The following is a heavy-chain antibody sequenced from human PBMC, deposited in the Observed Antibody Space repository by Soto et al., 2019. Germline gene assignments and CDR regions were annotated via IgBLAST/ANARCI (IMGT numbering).Heavy chain of an antibody. CDR2: IYYTGST. J-gene: IGHJ5*02. Sequence: QVHLQESRPGLVKASETLSLTCTVFGASISSGTYYWTWIRQAPGKGLEWVGHIYYTGSTNYNTALNDRVTIAVDTSKNLFSLQLTSVAAADTAVYYCARGAVFSYASTWFDIWGQGTLVTVSS. V-gene: IGHV4-61*03. CDR1: GASISSGTYY. D-gene: IGHD3-16*01. CDR3: ARGAVFSYASTWFDI.